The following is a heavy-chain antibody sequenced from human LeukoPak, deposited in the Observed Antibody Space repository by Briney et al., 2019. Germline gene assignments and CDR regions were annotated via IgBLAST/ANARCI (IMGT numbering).Heavy chain of an antibody. CDR2: IYHSGST. J-gene: IGHJ4*02. CDR1: GGSITNYY. D-gene: IGHD3-22*01. CDR3: ARGRAYYDSTGYYY. Sequence: SETLSLTCTVSGGSITNYYWSWIRQPPGRGLEWIAYIYHSGSTSYNPSLKSRVTISVDTSKNQFSLNLGSVTAADTAVYYCARGRAYYDSTGYYYWGQGTLVTVSS. V-gene: IGHV4-59*01.